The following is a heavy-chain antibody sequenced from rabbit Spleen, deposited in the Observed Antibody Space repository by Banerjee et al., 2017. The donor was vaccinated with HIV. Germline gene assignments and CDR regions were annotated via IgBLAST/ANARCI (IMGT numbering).Heavy chain of an antibody. D-gene: IGHD6-1*01. CDR1: GFDFGRYYM. V-gene: IGHV1S45*01. J-gene: IGHJ4*01. CDR3: ASAYSDIYFDL. Sequence: QEQLVESGGGLVQPGGSLKLSCKASGFDFGRYYMSWVRQAPGKGLEWIGCIGTGSGTTWFANWAKGRFTISKTSSTTVTLQMTSLTAADTATYFCASAYSDIYFDLWGPGTLVTVS. CDR2: IGTGSGTT.